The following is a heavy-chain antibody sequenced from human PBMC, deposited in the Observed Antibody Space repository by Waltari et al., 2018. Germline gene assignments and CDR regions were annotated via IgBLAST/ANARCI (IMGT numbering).Heavy chain of an antibody. V-gene: IGHV4-31*03. D-gene: IGHD3-3*01. CDR1: GGSISSGGYY. CDR3: ARVIGGNGFDP. Sequence: QVQLQESGPGLVKPSQTLSLTCTVSGGSISSGGYYWSWIRQHPGKGLEWIGYIYHSGSTYYNPSLESRVTISVDRSKNQFSLKLSSVTAADTAVYYCARVIGGNGFDPWGQGTLVTVSS. CDR2: IYHSGST. J-gene: IGHJ5*02.